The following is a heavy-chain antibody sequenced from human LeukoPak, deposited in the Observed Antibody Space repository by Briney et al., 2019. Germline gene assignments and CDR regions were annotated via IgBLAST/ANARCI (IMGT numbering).Heavy chain of an antibody. CDR3: ARDRKEAIVVVPAAIDY. J-gene: IGHJ4*02. V-gene: IGHV3-21*01. CDR1: GFTFSRYN. Sequence: GGSLRLSCAASGFTFSRYNMNWVRQAPGKGLEWVSSISSSSSDYIYYADSVKGRFTISRDNAMNSLYLQMNSLRAEDTAVYYCARDRKEAIVVVPAAIDYWGQGTLVTVSS. CDR2: ISSSSSDYI. D-gene: IGHD2-2*01.